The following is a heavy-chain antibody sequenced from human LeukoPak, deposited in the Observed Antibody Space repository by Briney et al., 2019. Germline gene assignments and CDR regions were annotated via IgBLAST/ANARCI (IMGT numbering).Heavy chain of an antibody. J-gene: IGHJ4*02. CDR3: ARDSSSWWYYFDY. CDR2: IKQDGSEK. CDR1: GFTFSSYW. V-gene: IGHV3-7*01. Sequence: GGSLRLSCAASGFTFSSYWMSWVRQAPGKGLEWVANIKQDGSEKYYVDSVKGRFTISRDNAKNSLYLQVNSLRAEDTAVYYCARDSSSWWYYFDYWGQGTLVTVSS. D-gene: IGHD6-13*01.